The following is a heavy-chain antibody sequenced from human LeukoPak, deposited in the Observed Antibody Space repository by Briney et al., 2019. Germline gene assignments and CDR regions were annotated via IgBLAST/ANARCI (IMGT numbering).Heavy chain of an antibody. CDR3: ARDLLPGDY. CDR1: GFTFSNYA. Sequence: PGGSLRLSCAASGFTFSNYAMSWVRQAPGKGLVWVSGINSDGSSTNYADSVKGRFTISRDNAKKSLFLQMNSLRAEDTAVYYCARDLLPGDYWGQGTLVTVSS. CDR2: INSDGSST. D-gene: IGHD1-14*01. V-gene: IGHV3-74*01. J-gene: IGHJ4*02.